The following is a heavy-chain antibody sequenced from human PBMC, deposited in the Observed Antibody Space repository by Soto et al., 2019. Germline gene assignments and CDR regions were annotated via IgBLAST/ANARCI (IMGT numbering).Heavy chain of an antibody. J-gene: IGHJ6*03. CDR2: ISWNSGSI. CDR1: GFTFDDYA. V-gene: IGHV3-9*01. Sequence: GGSLRLSCAASGFTFDDYAMHWVRQAPGKGLEWVSGISWNSGSIGYADSVKGRFTISRDNAKNSLYLQMNSLRAEDTALYYCAKDWGGGYDFFAPHPYYYYMDVWGKGTTVTVSS. D-gene: IGHD5-12*01. CDR3: AKDWGGGYDFFAPHPYYYYMDV.